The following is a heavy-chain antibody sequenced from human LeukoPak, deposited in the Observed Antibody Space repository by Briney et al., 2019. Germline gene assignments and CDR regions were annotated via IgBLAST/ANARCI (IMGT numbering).Heavy chain of an antibody. D-gene: IGHD2-2*01. CDR1: GYTFTNYG. Sequence: ASVKVSCKASGYTFTNYGINWVRQAPGQGLGWMGWITTHNGNTNYAQKVQGRVTMTTDTSTSTAYMELRSLRSGDTAVYYCARGPYCSPTSCNYYYHSMGVWGQGTTVTVSS. J-gene: IGHJ6*02. CDR2: ITTHNGNT. CDR3: ARGPYCSPTSCNYYYHSMGV. V-gene: IGHV1-18*01.